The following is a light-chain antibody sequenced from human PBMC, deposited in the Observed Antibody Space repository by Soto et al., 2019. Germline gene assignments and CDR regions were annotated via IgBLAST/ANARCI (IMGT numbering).Light chain of an antibody. Sequence: ETVLTQSPATLSLSPGERATLSCRASQSVSIYLAWYQQKPGQAPRLLIYDASNRATGIPARFSGSGSVTDFTLTISSLETEDFAFYYCQQRLNWPLTFGGGTSVEIK. V-gene: IGKV3-11*01. CDR2: DAS. J-gene: IGKJ4*01. CDR1: QSVSIY. CDR3: QQRLNWPLT.